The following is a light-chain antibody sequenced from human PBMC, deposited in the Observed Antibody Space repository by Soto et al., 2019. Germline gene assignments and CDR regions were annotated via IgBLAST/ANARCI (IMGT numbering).Light chain of an antibody. CDR3: AAWDESLNGLYV. CDR1: SSNIGSNT. CDR2: SNN. V-gene: IGLV1-44*01. J-gene: IGLJ1*01. Sequence: QSVLTQPPSVSGAPGQRVTISCTGSSSNIGSNTVNWYQQLPGTAPKLLIYSNNQRPSGVPDRFSGSKSGTSASLAISGLQSEDEADYYCAAWDESLNGLYVFGTGTKVTVL.